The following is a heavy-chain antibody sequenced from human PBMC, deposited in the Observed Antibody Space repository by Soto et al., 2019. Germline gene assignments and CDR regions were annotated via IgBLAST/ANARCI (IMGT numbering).Heavy chain of an antibody. CDR3: ARRGYNWNDLDS. V-gene: IGHV1-46*01. D-gene: IGHD1-20*01. J-gene: IGHJ4*02. CDR1: GYTFISHY. Sequence: QVHLVQSGAEVKKPGASVKVSCKASGYTFISHYMHWVRQAPGQGLEWMGIINPISAATTYAQKFQGRVTMTRDTHTSTVYLELSSLKSEDTAVYYCARRGYNWNDLDSWGQGTLVTVSS. CDR2: INPISAAT.